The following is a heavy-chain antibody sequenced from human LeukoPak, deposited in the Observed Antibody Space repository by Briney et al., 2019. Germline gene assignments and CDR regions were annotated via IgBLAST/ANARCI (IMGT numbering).Heavy chain of an antibody. J-gene: IGHJ4*02. CDR2: ITATSLHI. V-gene: IGHV3-21*01. Sequence: PGGSLRLSCAAPGVTFSGYSMNWVRQAPGKGLEWVSAITATSLHIYYADSVKGRFTISRDNAKNSLYLQMNSLRAEDTAVYYCARDPGWRLEGYFDYWGQGTLVTVSS. D-gene: IGHD1-1*01. CDR3: ARDPGWRLEGYFDY. CDR1: GVTFSGYS.